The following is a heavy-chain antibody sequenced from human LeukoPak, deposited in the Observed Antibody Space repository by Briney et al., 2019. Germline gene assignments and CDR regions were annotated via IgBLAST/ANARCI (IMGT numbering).Heavy chain of an antibody. V-gene: IGHV4-59*01. Sequence: SETLSLTCTVSGGSISSYYWSWIRQPPGKGLEWIGYIYYSGSTNYNPSLKSQVTISVDTSKNQFSLNLSSVTAADTAVYYCARYGGLRGMDVWGQGTTVTVSS. CDR1: GGSISSYY. CDR3: ARYGGLRGMDV. J-gene: IGHJ6*02. D-gene: IGHD4-23*01. CDR2: IYYSGST.